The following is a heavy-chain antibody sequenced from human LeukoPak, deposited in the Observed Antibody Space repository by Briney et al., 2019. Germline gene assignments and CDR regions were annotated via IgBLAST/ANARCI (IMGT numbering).Heavy chain of an antibody. D-gene: IGHD3-16*01. J-gene: IGHJ6*02. CDR2: IYHSGST. Sequence: PSETLSLTCAVSGGPISSGGYSWSWIRQPPGKGLEWIGYIYHSGSTYYNPSLKSRVTISVDRSKNQFSLKLSSVTAADTAVYYCARGGPDVWGSSLPRGYYYYGMDVWGQGTTVTVSS. CDR3: ARGGPDVWGSSLPRGYYYYGMDV. CDR1: GGPISSGGYS. V-gene: IGHV4-30-2*01.